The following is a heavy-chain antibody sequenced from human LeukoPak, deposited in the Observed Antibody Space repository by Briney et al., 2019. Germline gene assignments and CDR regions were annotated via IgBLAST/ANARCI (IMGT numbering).Heavy chain of an antibody. Sequence: GGSLRLSCAASGFSFDAYTMHWVRQAPGKGLEWVAVISYDGSNKYYADSVKGRFTISRDNSKNTLYLQMNSLRAEDTAVYYCANLEPGDSRDYWGQGTLVTVSS. CDR2: ISYDGSNK. J-gene: IGHJ4*02. V-gene: IGHV3-30*04. CDR1: GFSFDAYT. CDR3: ANLEPGDSRDY. D-gene: IGHD4-17*01.